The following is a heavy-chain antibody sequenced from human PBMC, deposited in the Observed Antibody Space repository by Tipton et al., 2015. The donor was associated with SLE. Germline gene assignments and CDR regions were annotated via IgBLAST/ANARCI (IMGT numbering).Heavy chain of an antibody. CDR2: INHSGST. J-gene: IGHJ6*02. Sequence: TLSLTCAVYGGSFRGYHWSWIRQPPGKGLEWIGEINHSGSTNHNPSLKSRVTISVDTSKNQFSLKLSSVTAAVTAVYYCAGLYSSSWLPFGYYYYGMYVWGQGTTVTVSS. D-gene: IGHD6-13*01. CDR3: AGLYSSSWLPFGYYYYGMYV. CDR1: GGSFRGYH. V-gene: IGHV4-34*01.